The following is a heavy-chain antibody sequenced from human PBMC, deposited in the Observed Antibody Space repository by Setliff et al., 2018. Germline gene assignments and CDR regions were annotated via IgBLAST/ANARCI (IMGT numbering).Heavy chain of an antibody. V-gene: IGHV1-46*01. D-gene: IGHD3-3*01. CDR2: INPSGGST. CDR3: ARDARDFWSGYSSHEGFDP. CDR1: GYTFTSYY. J-gene: IGHJ5*02. Sequence: ASVKVSCKASGYTFTSYYMHWVRQAPGQGLEWMGIINPSGGSTSYEQKFQGRVTMTRDTSTSTVYMELSSLRSEDTAVYYCARDARDFWSGYSSHEGFDPRGQGTLVTVSS.